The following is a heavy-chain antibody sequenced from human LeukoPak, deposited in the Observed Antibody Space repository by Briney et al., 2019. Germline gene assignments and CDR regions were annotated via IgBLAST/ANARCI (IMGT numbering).Heavy chain of an antibody. J-gene: IGHJ6*03. D-gene: IGHD1-1*01. Sequence: GGSLRLSCAASGFTFSSYGMHWVRQAPGKGLEWVAFIRYDGSNKYYADSVKGRFTISRDNSKNTLDLQMNSLRAEDTAVYYCAKDNTRYSLLRYYYMDVWGKGTTVTVSS. V-gene: IGHV3-30*02. CDR3: AKDNTRYSLLRYYYMDV. CDR2: IRYDGSNK. CDR1: GFTFSSYG.